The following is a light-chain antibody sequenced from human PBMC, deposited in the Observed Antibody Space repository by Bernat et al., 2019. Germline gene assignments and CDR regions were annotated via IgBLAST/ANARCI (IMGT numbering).Light chain of an antibody. CDR1: SSDVGAYNY. J-gene: IGLJ3*02. V-gene: IGLV2-14*03. Sequence: QSALTQPASVSGSPGQSITISCTGTSSDVGAYNYVSWYQQHPGRAPKLMIYDVRDRPSGISNLLSGSKSGNTASLTISGLLAEDEADYYCSSYTSSSTLVFGGGTRLTIL. CDR3: SSYTSSSTLV. CDR2: DVR.